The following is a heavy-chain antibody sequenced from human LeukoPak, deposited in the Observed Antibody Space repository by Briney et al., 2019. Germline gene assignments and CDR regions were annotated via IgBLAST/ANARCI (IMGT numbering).Heavy chain of an antibody. CDR1: GGTFSSYA. D-gene: IGHD6-19*01. J-gene: IGHJ4*02. V-gene: IGHV1-69*04. Sequence: ASEKVSCKASGGTFSSYAISWVRQAPGQGVEWMGRIIPILGIANYAQKFQGRVTITADKSTSTAYMELSSLRSEDTAVYYCARDINGYSSGGDWGQGTLVTVSS. CDR2: IIPILGIA. CDR3: ARDINGYSSGGD.